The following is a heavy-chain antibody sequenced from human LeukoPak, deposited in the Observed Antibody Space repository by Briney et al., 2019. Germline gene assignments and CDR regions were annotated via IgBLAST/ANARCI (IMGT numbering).Heavy chain of an antibody. D-gene: IGHD6-13*01. CDR3: ARVELIAAAATADY. J-gene: IGHJ4*02. CDR1: GYTFTSYA. Sequence: GASVKVSCKASGYTFTSYAISWVRQAPGQGLEWVGWISGYNGNTIYAQRLQGRVTMTTDTSTTTVYMELRSLRSDDTAVYYCARVELIAAAATADYWGQGTLVTVSS. V-gene: IGHV1-18*01. CDR2: ISGYNGNT.